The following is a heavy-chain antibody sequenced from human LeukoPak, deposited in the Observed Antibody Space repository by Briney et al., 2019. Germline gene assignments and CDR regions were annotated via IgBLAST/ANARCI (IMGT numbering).Heavy chain of an antibody. V-gene: IGHV3-48*01. D-gene: IGHD3-22*01. J-gene: IGHJ1*01. CDR2: ISSSSSTI. CDR1: GFTFSSYS. Sequence: GGSLRLSCAASGFTFSSYSMNWVRQAPGKGLEWVSYISSSSSTIYYADSVKGRFTISRDNAKNSLYLQMNSLRAEDTAVYYCARSYYYDSSGYYYETQYFQHWGQGTLVTVSS. CDR3: ARSYYYDSSGYYYETQYFQH.